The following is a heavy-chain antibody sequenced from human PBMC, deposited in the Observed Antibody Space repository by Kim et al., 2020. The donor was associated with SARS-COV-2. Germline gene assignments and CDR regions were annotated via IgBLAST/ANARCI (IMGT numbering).Heavy chain of an antibody. J-gene: IGHJ4*02. D-gene: IGHD3-10*01. V-gene: IGHV3-11*01. Sequence: VKGRFTISRDNAKNSLYLQMNSLRAEDTAVYYCARGTPSYYYGSGSYYNVWGQGTLVTVSS. CDR3: ARGTPSYYYGSGSYYNV.